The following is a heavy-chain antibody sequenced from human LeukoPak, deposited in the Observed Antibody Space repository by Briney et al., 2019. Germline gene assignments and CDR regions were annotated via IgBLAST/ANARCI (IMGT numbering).Heavy chain of an antibody. D-gene: IGHD6-13*01. V-gene: IGHV3-9*01. Sequence: GRSLRLSCAASGFKFDDYAMHWVRQAPGKGLEWVSGLSSNSDNIGYAESVKGRFTISRGNAKNSLYLQMNSLRAEDTALYYCAKDVIGYRSSFYRDAFDIWGQGTMVTVSS. CDR2: LSSNSDNI. CDR3: AKDVIGYRSSFYRDAFDI. J-gene: IGHJ3*02. CDR1: GFKFDDYA.